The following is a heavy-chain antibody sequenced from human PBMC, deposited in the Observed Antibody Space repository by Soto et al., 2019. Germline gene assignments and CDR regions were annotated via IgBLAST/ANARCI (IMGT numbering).Heavy chain of an antibody. CDR3: ARENYGDYVY. V-gene: IGHV1-69*08. D-gene: IGHD4-17*01. Sequence: QVQLVQSGAEVKKPGSSVKVSCKASGGTFSSYTISWVRPAPVPVLEWMGRIIPILGIANYAQKFQGRVTITADKSTITAYLELSSLRSEDTAVYSCARENYGDYVYCGQGTLGTFSS. CDR1: GGTFSSYT. J-gene: IGHJ4*02. CDR2: IIPILGIA.